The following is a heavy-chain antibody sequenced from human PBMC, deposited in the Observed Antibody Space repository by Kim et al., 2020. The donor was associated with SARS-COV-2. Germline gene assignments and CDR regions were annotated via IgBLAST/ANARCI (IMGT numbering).Heavy chain of an antibody. J-gene: IGHJ6*02. CDR2: IYTSGST. Sequence: SETLSLTCTVSGGSISSGSYYWSWIRQPAGKGLEWIGRIYTSGSTNYNPSLKSRVTISVDTSKNQFSLKLSSVTAADTAVYYCARVRGGSGCYNYYYYGMDVWGQGTTVTVSS. CDR1: GGSISSGSYY. D-gene: IGHD3-10*01. V-gene: IGHV4-61*02. CDR3: ARVRGGSGCYNYYYYGMDV.